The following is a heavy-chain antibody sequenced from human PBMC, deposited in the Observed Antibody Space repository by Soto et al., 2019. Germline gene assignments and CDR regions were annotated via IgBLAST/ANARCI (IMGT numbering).Heavy chain of an antibody. CDR2: ISAYNGNT. CDR3: ARGPIYDFWSGYYTGASIFDY. J-gene: IGHJ4*02. Sequence: GASVKVSCKASGYTFTSYGISWVRQAPGQGLEWMGWISAYNGNTNYAQKLQGRVTMTTDTSTSTAYMELRSLRSDDTAVYYCARGPIYDFWSGYYTGASIFDYWGQGTLVTVSS. CDR1: GYTFTSYG. D-gene: IGHD3-3*01. V-gene: IGHV1-18*01.